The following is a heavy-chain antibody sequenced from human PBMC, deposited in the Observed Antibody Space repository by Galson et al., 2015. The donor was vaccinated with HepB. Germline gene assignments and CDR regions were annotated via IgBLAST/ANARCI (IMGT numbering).Heavy chain of an antibody. J-gene: IGHJ3*02. CDR2: IIPIFGTA. Sequence: SVKVSCKASGGTFSSYAISWVRQAPGQGLEWMGGIIPIFGTANYAQKFQGRVTITADESTSTAYMELSSLRSEDTAVYYCARDRSPGTTSGDAFDIWGQGTMVTVSS. CDR1: GGTFSSYA. V-gene: IGHV1-69*13. D-gene: IGHD1-1*01. CDR3: ARDRSPGTTSGDAFDI.